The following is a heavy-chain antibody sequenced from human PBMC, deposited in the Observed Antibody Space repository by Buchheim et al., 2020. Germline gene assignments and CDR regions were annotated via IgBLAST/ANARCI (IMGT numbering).Heavy chain of an antibody. CDR2: ISSSRSTI. J-gene: IGHJ3*02. Sequence: EVQLVESGGGLVQPGGSLRLSCAASGFTFSSYSMNWVRQAPGKGLEWVSYISSSRSTIYYADSVKGRFTISRDNAKNSLYLQMNGLRDEDTAVYYCARETTPLNDAFDIWGQGT. D-gene: IGHD1/OR15-1a*01. CDR3: ARETTPLNDAFDI. CDR1: GFTFSSYS. V-gene: IGHV3-48*02.